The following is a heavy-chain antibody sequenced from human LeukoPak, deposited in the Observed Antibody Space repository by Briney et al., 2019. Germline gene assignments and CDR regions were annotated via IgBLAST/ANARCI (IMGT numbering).Heavy chain of an antibody. CDR2: INPSGGST. CDR3: AKDSSPTKVWFGEGTDY. Sequence: ASVKVSCKASGYTFTSYYMHWVRQAPGQGLEWMGIINPSGGSTSYAQKFQGRVTMTRDTSTSTVYMELSSLRSDDTAVYYCAKDSSPTKVWFGEGTDYWGQGTLVTVSS. CDR1: GYTFTSYY. V-gene: IGHV1-46*01. J-gene: IGHJ4*02. D-gene: IGHD3-10*01.